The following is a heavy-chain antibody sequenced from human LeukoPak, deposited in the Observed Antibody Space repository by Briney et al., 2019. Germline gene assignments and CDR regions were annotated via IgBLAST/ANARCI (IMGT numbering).Heavy chain of an antibody. CDR2: IYYSGST. J-gene: IGHJ4*02. Sequence: SSETLSLTCTVSGGSISSYYWSWIRQPPGKGLEWIGYIYYSGSTNYNPSLKSRVTISVDTSKNQFSLKLSSVTAADTAVYYCARVYYYDSSGYYYFDYWGQGTLVTVSS. CDR3: ARVYYYDSSGYYYFDY. D-gene: IGHD3-22*01. CDR1: GGSISSYY. V-gene: IGHV4-59*01.